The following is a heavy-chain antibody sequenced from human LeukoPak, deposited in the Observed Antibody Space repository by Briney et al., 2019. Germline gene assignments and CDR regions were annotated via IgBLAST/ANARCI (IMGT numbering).Heavy chain of an antibody. V-gene: IGHV3-23*01. D-gene: IGHD1-14*01. CDR3: ARTAHAINWFDP. J-gene: IGHJ5*02. Sequence: GRSLRLSCAASGFTFSSYAMSWVRQAPGKGLEWVSAISGSGGSTYYADSVKGRFTISRDNSKNTLYLQMNSLRAEDTAVYYCARTAHAINWFDPWGQGTLVTVSS. CDR2: ISGSGGST. CDR1: GFTFSSYA.